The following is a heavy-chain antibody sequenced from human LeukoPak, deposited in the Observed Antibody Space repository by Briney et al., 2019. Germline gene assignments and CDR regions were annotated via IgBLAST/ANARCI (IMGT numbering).Heavy chain of an antibody. CDR1: GFTFSSYA. D-gene: IGHD3-10*01. V-gene: IGHV3-23*01. J-gene: IGHJ3*02. Sequence: PGGSLRLSCAASGFTFSSYAMSWVRQAPGKGLEWVSAISGSGGSTYYADSVKGRFTISRDNSKNTLYLQMNSLRAEDTAVYYCAKDLPGLLWFGELFHGAFDIWGQGTMVTVSS. CDR2: ISGSGGST. CDR3: AKDLPGLLWFGELFHGAFDI.